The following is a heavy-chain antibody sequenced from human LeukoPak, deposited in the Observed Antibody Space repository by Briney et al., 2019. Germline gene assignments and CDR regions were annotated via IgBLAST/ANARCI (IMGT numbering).Heavy chain of an antibody. Sequence: SVKVSCKASGGTFSSYAISWVRQAPGQGLEWMGGIIPIFGTANYAQKFQGRVTITADESTSTAYMELSSLRSEDTAVYYCARGGSGWPTPFTWFDPWGQGTLVTVSS. CDR2: IIPIFGTA. CDR3: ARGGSGWPTPFTWFDP. J-gene: IGHJ5*02. V-gene: IGHV1-69*13. CDR1: GGTFSSYA. D-gene: IGHD6-19*01.